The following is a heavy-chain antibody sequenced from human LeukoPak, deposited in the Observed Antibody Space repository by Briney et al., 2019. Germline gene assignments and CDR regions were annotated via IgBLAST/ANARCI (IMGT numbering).Heavy chain of an antibody. CDR2: IYYSGST. CDR1: GGSINSGGYY. CDR3: AREAITMVRGAPTFDP. V-gene: IGHV4-31*03. Sequence: PSETLSLTRTVSGGSINSGGYYWSWIRQHPGKGLEWIGYIYYSGSTYYNPSLKSRVTISVDTSKNQFSLKLSSVTAADTAVYYCAREAITMVRGAPTFDPWGQGTLVTVSS. J-gene: IGHJ5*02. D-gene: IGHD3-10*01.